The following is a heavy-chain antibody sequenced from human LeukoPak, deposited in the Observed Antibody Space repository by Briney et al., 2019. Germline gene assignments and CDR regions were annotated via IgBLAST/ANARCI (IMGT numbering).Heavy chain of an antibody. CDR1: GFTFRSYW. J-gene: IGHJ3*02. D-gene: IGHD2-15*01. Sequence: GGSLRLSCAASGFTFRSYWMHWVRQAPGKGLVWVSRIKTDGSSTTYADFVKGRFTISRDNAKNTLYLQMNSLRAEDTAVYYCARESYCSGGSCYSGRAFDIWGQGTVVTVSS. CDR3: ARESYCSGGSCYSGRAFDI. V-gene: IGHV3-74*01. CDR2: IKTDGSST.